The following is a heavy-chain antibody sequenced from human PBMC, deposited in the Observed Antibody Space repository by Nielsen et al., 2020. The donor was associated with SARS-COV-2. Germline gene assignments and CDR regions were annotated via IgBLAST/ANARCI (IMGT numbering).Heavy chain of an antibody. CDR3: ARETIEYTTSYFDY. CDR2: ISYDGTYK. V-gene: IGHV3-30*14. J-gene: IGHJ4*02. Sequence: GESLKISCTASGFTFSTYAVHWVRQAPGKGLEPVSSISYDGTYKYYADSVKGRFTISRDNSKNTLYLQMNTLRAEDTAVYFCARETIEYTTSYFDYWGQGTLVTVSS. CDR1: GFTFSTYA. D-gene: IGHD6-6*01.